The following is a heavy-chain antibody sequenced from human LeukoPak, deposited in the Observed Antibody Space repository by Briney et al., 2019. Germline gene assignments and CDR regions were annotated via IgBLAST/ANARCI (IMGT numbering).Heavy chain of an antibody. Sequence: GGSLRLSRAASGFTFSNFGMHWVRQAPGKGLEWVAFIRFDGTSEFYADSVKARFTISRDNSQNTVSLQLNNLRIEDTALYYCAKTSLSDPSGHYYYMDVWGKGTTVTVSS. CDR1: GFTFSNFG. CDR3: AKTSLSDPSGHYYYMDV. CDR2: IRFDGTSE. V-gene: IGHV3-30*02. J-gene: IGHJ6*03. D-gene: IGHD3-3*01.